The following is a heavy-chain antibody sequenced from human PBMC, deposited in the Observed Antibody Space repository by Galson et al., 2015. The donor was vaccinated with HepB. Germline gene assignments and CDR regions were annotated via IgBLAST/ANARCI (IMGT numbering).Heavy chain of an antibody. J-gene: IGHJ4*02. CDR3: AHSNTAYSSRLERIVYFDY. V-gene: IGHV2-5*02. D-gene: IGHD6-13*01. CDR1: GFSLTTSGVG. Sequence: PALVKPTQSLTLTCTFSGFSLTTSGVGVGWIRQPPGKALEWLALIYWDDDKRYSPSLKSRLTITKDTSKNQVVLTMTNMDPVDTATYYCAHSNTAYSSRLERIVYFDYWGQGTLVTASS. CDR2: IYWDDDK.